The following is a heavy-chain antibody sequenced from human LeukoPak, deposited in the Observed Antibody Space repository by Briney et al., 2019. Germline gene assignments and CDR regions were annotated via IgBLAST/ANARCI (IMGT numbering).Heavy chain of an antibody. D-gene: IGHD6-13*01. CDR3: ARDFETRSWYYGFDI. CDR2: IYTTGST. J-gene: IGHJ3*02. V-gene: IGHV4-61*02. CDR1: GGSINSGSYY. Sequence: SETLSLTCTVSGGSINSGSYYWSWIRQPAEKGLEWIGRIYTTGSTNYSPSLMSRVTISVDTSKNQFSLKLSSVTAADTAVYYCARDFETRSWYYGFDIWGQGTMVTVSS.